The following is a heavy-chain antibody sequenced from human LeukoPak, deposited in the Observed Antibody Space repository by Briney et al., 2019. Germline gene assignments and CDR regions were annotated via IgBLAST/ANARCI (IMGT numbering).Heavy chain of an antibody. D-gene: IGHD3-16*02. CDR2: ISSSGSTI. J-gene: IGHJ4*02. V-gene: IGHV3-48*03. CDR3: AKDRGSRLRLGELSFDY. CDR1: GFTFSSYE. Sequence: GGSLRLSCAASGFTFSSYEMNWVRQAPGKGLEWVSYISSSGSTIYYADSVKGRFTISRDNAKNSLYLQMNSLRAEDTAVYYCAKDRGSRLRLGELSFDYWGQGTLVTVSS.